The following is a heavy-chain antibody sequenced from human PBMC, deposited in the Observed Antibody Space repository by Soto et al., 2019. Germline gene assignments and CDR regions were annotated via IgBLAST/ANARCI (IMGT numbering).Heavy chain of an antibody. CDR3: AKREKYSSSWALDY. CDR1: VFIFISYA. D-gene: IGHD6-13*01. Sequence: PGGSLRLSCVASVFIFISYAMSWVRQAPGKGLEWVSFISGNGGSTYYAESVKGRFTISRDNSKNTLYLQMNSLRAEDTAVYYCAKREKYSSSWALDYWGQGTLVTVSS. CDR2: ISGNGGST. V-gene: IGHV3-23*01. J-gene: IGHJ4*02.